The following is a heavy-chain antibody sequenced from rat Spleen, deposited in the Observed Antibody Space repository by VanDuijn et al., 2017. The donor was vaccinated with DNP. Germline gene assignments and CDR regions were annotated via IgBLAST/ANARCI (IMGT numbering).Heavy chain of an antibody. CDR1: GYSITSNY. Sequence: EVQLQESGPGLVKPSQSLSLTCSVTGYSITSNYWGWIRKFPGNKMEWIGHISYSGSTGYNPSLKSRISITRDTSKNQYFLQLHCVTTEDTATYYCARRGYWYFDFWGPGTMITVSS. D-gene: IGHD4-3*01. J-gene: IGHJ1*01. CDR3: ARRGYWYFDF. CDR2: ISYSGST. V-gene: IGHV3-1*01.